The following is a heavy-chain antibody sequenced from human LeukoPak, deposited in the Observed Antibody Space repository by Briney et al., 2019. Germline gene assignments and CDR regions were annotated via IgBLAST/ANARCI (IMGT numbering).Heavy chain of an antibody. CDR2: ISTSGST. Sequence: SETLSLTCTVSGRSISIYYWRWIRQPSGKGLEWIGRISTSGSTNYNPSLKSRVTMSVDTSKNQFSLKLSSVTAADTAVYYCARAFTDYGSGSCPSRNAFDIWGQGTMVTVSS. CDR1: GRSISIYY. CDR3: ARAFTDYGSGSCPSRNAFDI. V-gene: IGHV4-4*07. D-gene: IGHD3-10*01. J-gene: IGHJ3*02.